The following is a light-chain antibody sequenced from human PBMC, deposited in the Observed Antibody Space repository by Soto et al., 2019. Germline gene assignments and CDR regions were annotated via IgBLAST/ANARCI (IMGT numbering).Light chain of an antibody. J-gene: IGKJ1*01. CDR1: QSVSNNY. CDR2: GAS. Sequence: EIVLSQSPCTLSLSARERSTLSLRASQSVSNNYLAWYQQKPGQAPRLLIYGASNRATGIPDRFSGSGSGTDFTLTISRLEPEDFAVYYCQQYGSSGTFGQGTKVDIK. CDR3: QQYGSSGT. V-gene: IGKV3-20*01.